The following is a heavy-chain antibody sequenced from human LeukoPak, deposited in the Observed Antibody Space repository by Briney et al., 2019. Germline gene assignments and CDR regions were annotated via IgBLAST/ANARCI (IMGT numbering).Heavy chain of an antibody. J-gene: IGHJ5*02. CDR1: GGSISSTNW. Sequence: SGTLSLICGVSGGSISSTNWWTWVRQPPGKGLEWIGYIYYSGSTNYNPSLKSRVTISVDTSKNQFSLKVSSVTAADTAVYYCARDVVYYYGSGSPGGWFDPWGQGTLVTVSS. V-gene: IGHV4-4*02. D-gene: IGHD3-10*01. CDR3: ARDVVYYYGSGSPGGWFDP. CDR2: IYYSGST.